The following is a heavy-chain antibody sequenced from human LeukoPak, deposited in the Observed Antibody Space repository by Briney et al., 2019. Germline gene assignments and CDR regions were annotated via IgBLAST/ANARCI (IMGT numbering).Heavy chain of an antibody. CDR3: AGGGYSSSWYRAFDI. D-gene: IGHD6-13*01. J-gene: IGHJ3*02. Sequence: PSETLSLTCTVSGGSISSYYWSWIRQPPGKGLEWIGYIYCSGSTNYNPSLKSRVTISVDTSKNQFSLKLSSVTAADTAVYYCAGGGYSSSWYRAFDIWGQGTMVTASS. V-gene: IGHV4-59*01. CDR1: GGSISSYY. CDR2: IYCSGST.